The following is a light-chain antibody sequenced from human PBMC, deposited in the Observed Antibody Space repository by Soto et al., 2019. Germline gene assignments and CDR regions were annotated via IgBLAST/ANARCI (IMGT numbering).Light chain of an antibody. CDR3: QQYNSAPHT. CDR2: AAS. Sequence: DIQMTQSPSSLSASVGDRVTITCRASQGIANYLAWYQQKPGKVPKLLIYAASTLQSGVPFRFSGSGSGTDFTITISRLQHEDVATYYCQQYNSAPHTFGQGTKLEIK. J-gene: IGKJ2*01. CDR1: QGIANY. V-gene: IGKV1-27*01.